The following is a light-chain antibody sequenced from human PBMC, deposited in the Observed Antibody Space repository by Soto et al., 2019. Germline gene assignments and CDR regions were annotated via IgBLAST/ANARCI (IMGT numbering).Light chain of an antibody. CDR3: SSYTTIFTYV. CDR1: SSDVGDYKY. J-gene: IGLJ1*01. CDR2: EVS. V-gene: IGLV2-14*01. Sequence: QSALTQPASVSGSPGQSITISCTGTSSDVGDYKYVSRYQQHPGKAPKLVISEVSNRPSGISNRFSGSKSGNTASMTISGLQAEDEADYYCSSYTTIFTYVFGTGTKGTVL.